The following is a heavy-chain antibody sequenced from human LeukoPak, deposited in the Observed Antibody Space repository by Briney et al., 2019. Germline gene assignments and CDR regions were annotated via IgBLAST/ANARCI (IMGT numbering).Heavy chain of an antibody. CDR1: GGPITSYY. J-gene: IGHJ4*02. CDR2: IYYSGST. V-gene: IGHV4-59*01. D-gene: IGHD2-15*01. Sequence: SSETLSLTCTVSGGPITSYYWSWIRQPPGKGLEWIGYIYYSGSTNYNPSLESRVTISIDTSKNQFSLKLTSVTAADTAVYYCAREQYGLLLDYWGQGTLVTVSS. CDR3: AREQYGLLLDY.